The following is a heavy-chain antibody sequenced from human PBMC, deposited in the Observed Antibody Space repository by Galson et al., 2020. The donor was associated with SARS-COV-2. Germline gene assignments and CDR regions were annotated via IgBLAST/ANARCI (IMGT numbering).Heavy chain of an antibody. CDR2: IKSKTAGGPT. D-gene: IGHD3-16*02. CDR1: GFTFSNAW. Sequence: GESLKISCAASGFTFSNAWKSWVRQAPGKALEWVGRIKSKTAGGPTDYAAPVKGRFTISRDDSKNTLYLQVNSLKTEDTAVYYCTTDRLYDYVGGSYRYSDYWGQGTLVTVSS. J-gene: IGHJ4*02. V-gene: IGHV3-15*01. CDR3: TTDRLYDYVGGSYRYSDY.